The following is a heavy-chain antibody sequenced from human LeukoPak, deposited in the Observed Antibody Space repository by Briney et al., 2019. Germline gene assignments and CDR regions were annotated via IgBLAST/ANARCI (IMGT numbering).Heavy chain of an antibody. D-gene: IGHD6-6*01. CDR2: IRHDEANS. CDR3: AKEYTPSSPLGELDS. J-gene: IGHJ4*02. CDR1: GFNLNSYA. V-gene: IGHV3-30*02. Sequence: GGSLRLSCAVSGFNLNSYAMHWVRQAPSKGLEWVAVIRHDEANSFYADSVQGRFTISRDTSKKLLYLQMNSLRVEDTAVYYCAKEYTPSSPLGELDSWGQGTLVTVSS.